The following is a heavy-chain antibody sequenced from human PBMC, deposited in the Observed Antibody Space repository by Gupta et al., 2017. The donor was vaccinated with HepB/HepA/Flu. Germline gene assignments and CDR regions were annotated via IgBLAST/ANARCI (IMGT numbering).Heavy chain of an antibody. Sequence: QVQLQQWGAGLLKPSETLSLTCAVYGGSFSGYYWSWIRQPPGKGREWIGEINHSGSTNYNPSLKSRVTITVDTSKNQFSLKLSSVTAADTAVYYCARGHDYGDYGGRYFDYWGQGTLVTVSS. CDR1: GGSFSGYY. J-gene: IGHJ4*02. CDR2: INHSGST. CDR3: ARGHDYGDYGGRYFDY. V-gene: IGHV4-34*01. D-gene: IGHD4-17*01.